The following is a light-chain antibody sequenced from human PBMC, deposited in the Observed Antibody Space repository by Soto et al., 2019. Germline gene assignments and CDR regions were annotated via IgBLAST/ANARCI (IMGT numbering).Light chain of an antibody. Sequence: QSALAQPASVSGSPGQSITISCTGTSSDVGGYNYVSWYQHHPGKAPKLIIYDVTSRPSGVSIRFSGSKSDNTASLTISWLQPEDEADYHCSSYTTSNTRQIVFGTGTKVTVL. CDR2: DVT. CDR3: SSYTTSNTRQIV. V-gene: IGLV2-14*03. CDR1: SSDVGGYNY. J-gene: IGLJ1*01.